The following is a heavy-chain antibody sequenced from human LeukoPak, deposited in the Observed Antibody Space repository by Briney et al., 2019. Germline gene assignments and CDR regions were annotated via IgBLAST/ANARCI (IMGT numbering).Heavy chain of an antibody. CDR3: ASQGATNHPFDY. CDR1: GFTFSSYS. D-gene: IGHD1-26*01. CDR2: ISSSSSYI. Sequence: GGSLRLSCAASGFTFSSYSMNWVRQAPGKGLEWVSSISSSSSYIYYADSVKGRFTISRDNAKNSLYLQMNSLRAEDTAVYYCASQGATNHPFDYWGQGTLVTVSS. V-gene: IGHV3-21*01. J-gene: IGHJ4*02.